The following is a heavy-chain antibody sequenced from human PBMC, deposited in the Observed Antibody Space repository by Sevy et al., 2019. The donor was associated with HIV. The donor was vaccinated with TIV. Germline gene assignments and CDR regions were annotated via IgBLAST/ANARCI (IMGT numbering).Heavy chain of an antibody. CDR1: GYTFTSYG. CDR3: ARYIVVVPAAMGVGAFDI. J-gene: IGHJ3*02. Sequence: ASVKVSCKASGYTFTSYGISWVRQAPGQGLEWMGWISAYNGNTNYAQKLQGRVTMTTDTSTSTAYMELRSLRSDDTAVYYGARYIVVVPAAMGVGAFDIWGQGTMVTVSS. CDR2: ISAYNGNT. V-gene: IGHV1-18*01. D-gene: IGHD2-2*01.